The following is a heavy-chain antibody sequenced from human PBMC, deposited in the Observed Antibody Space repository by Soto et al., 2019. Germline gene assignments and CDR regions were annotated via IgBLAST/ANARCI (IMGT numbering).Heavy chain of an antibody. V-gene: IGHV3-48*02. J-gene: IGHJ5*02. D-gene: IGHD5-12*01. Sequence: EVQLVESGGGLVQPGGSLRLSCAASGFTFSSYSMNWVRQAPGKGLEWVSYISSSSSTIYYADSVKGRFTISRDNAKKSLYLQMNSLRDEDTAVYYCARGGGYSGYDNWFDPWGQGTLVTVSS. CDR3: ARGGGYSGYDNWFDP. CDR2: ISSSSSTI. CDR1: GFTFSSYS.